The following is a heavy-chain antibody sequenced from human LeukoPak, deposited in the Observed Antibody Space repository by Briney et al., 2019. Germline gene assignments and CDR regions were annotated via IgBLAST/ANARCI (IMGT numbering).Heavy chain of an antibody. CDR3: ARVPTTVTTPQGMDV. J-gene: IGHJ6*02. Sequence: SETLSFTCAVYGGSFSGYYWSWIRQPPGKGLEWIGEINHSGSTNYNPSLKSRVTISVDTSKNQFSLKLSSVTAADTAVYYCARVPTTVTTPQGMDVWGQGTTVTVSS. CDR1: GGSFSGYY. V-gene: IGHV4-34*01. CDR2: INHSGST. D-gene: IGHD4-17*01.